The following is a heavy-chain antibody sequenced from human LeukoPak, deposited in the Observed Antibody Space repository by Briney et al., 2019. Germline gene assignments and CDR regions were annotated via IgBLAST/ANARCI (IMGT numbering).Heavy chain of an antibody. Sequence: PGGSLRLSCAASGFTFSSYWMHWVRQAPGEGLVWVSRINSDGSSTNYADSVKGRFTISRDNAKNTVYLQMNSLRAEDTAVYYCARDYRYGSDYWGQETLVTVSS. V-gene: IGHV3-74*01. CDR3: ARDYRYGSDY. J-gene: IGHJ4*02. D-gene: IGHD5-18*01. CDR1: GFTFSSYW. CDR2: INSDGSST.